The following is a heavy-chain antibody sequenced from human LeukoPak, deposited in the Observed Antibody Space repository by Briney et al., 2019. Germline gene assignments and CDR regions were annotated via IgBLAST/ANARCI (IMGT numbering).Heavy chain of an antibody. CDR2: IHDSGST. D-gene: IGHD3-9*01. Sequence: PSEALSLTCAVPGGSISSGVYSCRWIRQTPGTGLEWIAYIHDSGSTYYNPSLKSRLSISLDTSNNQFSLRLSSVTAADTAVYYCARWGFDRSDYWGQGTLVTVSS. CDR1: GGSISSGVYS. V-gene: IGHV4-30-4*07. J-gene: IGHJ4*02. CDR3: ARWGFDRSDY.